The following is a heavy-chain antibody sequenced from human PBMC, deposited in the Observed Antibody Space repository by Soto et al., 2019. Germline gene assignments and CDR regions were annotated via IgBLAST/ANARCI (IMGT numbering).Heavy chain of an antibody. CDR1: GFGFDEYG. Sequence: EGYLVESGGGVVRPGVSLRLSCAASGFGFDEYGMSWVRQGPGKGLEWVSGINRHGDSTGYAVFVKGRFTISRDNAKNSLYLQMNGLRAEDTAFYYCARDHRWGYEYGDYGDSWGQGTLVTVSS. D-gene: IGHD4-17*01. CDR2: INRHGDST. V-gene: IGHV3-20*04. CDR3: ARDHRWGYEYGDYGDS. J-gene: IGHJ4*02.